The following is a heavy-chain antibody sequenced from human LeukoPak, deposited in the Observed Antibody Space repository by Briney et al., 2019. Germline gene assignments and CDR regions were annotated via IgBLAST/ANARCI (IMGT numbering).Heavy chain of an antibody. V-gene: IGHV3-48*03. Sequence: GGSLRLSCAASGFNFGNHEMNWVRQAPGKGLEWVSYISSSGSTMLYADSVKGRFTISRDTANNSLYLLMDSLRAEDTAVYYCARYCGGDCYEGMDVWGQGTTVTVSS. D-gene: IGHD2-21*02. CDR3: ARYCGGDCYEGMDV. J-gene: IGHJ6*02. CDR1: GFNFGNHE. CDR2: ISSSGSTM.